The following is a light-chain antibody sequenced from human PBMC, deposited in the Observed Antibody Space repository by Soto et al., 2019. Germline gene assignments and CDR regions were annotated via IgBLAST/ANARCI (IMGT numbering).Light chain of an antibody. J-gene: IGKJ4*01. CDR2: DVS. CDR1: QSVSSTY. V-gene: IGKV3-20*01. CDR3: QQYITSPPRLT. Sequence: EIVLTQSPGTLSLSPGERVTLSCRASQSVSSTYLAWYQHKPGQAPRLLVYDVSTRATGIPDRFSGSGSGTDFTLTISRLEPEDFAVYYCQQYITSPPRLTFGGGTKVEIK.